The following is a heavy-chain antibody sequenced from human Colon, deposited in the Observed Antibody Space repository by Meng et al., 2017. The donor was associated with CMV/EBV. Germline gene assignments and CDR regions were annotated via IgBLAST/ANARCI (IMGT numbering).Heavy chain of an antibody. CDR1: GGSVSRGGHF. V-gene: IGHV4-61*08. Sequence: SETLSLTCTVSGGSVSRGGHFWSWIRQPPGKGLEWIGYIFYSGNTDYNPSLKSRITMSIDTSKDQFFLNLTSVTAADTALYFCARGRTNFDYWGQGTLVTVSS. J-gene: IGHJ4*02. CDR2: IFYSGNT. CDR3: ARGRTNFDY.